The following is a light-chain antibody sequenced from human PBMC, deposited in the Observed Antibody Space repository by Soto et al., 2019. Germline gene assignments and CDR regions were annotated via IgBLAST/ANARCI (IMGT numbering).Light chain of an antibody. V-gene: IGKV3-20*01. CDR1: QTVDSSY. Sequence: EIVLTQSPGTLSLSPGERATLSCGASQTVDSSYLAWYQQKPGQAPRLLIFRASSRATDIPDRFGGSGSGTDFTLTISRLEPEDSAVYYCQQYGSSPYTFGQGTKLEIK. CDR2: RAS. CDR3: QQYGSSPYT. J-gene: IGKJ2*01.